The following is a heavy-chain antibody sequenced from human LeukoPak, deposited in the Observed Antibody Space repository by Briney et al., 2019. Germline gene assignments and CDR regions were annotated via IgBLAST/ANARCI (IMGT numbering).Heavy chain of an antibody. Sequence: GGSLRLSCAASVFTVTINYMGWGRHAPRKGLEWVSVIYTDGRTYAADSMKGRFTLSRDNSKNTLYLQMSSLRAEDTAVYYCARRRAASWSFDSWGQGTLVTVSS. CDR3: ARRRAASWSFDS. CDR2: IYTDGRT. D-gene: IGHD6-13*01. V-gene: IGHV3-66*04. J-gene: IGHJ4*02. CDR1: VFTVTINY.